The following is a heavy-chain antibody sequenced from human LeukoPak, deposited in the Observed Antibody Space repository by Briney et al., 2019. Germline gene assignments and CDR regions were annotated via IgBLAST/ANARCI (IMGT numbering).Heavy chain of an antibody. J-gene: IGHJ6*03. CDR2: IRYDGSNK. D-gene: IGHD3-10*01. V-gene: IGHV3-30*02. Sequence: GGSLRLSCAASGFTFSSYGMHWVRQAPGKGLEWVAFIRYDGSNKYYADSVKGRFTISRDNTKNTLYLQMNSLRAEDTAVYYCAKDAYYYYGSGNSMDVWGKGTTVTISS. CDR3: AKDAYYYYGSGNSMDV. CDR1: GFTFSSYG.